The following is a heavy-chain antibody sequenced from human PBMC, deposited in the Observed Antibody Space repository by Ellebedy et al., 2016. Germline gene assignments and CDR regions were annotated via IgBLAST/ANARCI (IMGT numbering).Heavy chain of an antibody. J-gene: IGHJ3*02. D-gene: IGHD3-22*01. Sequence: ASVKVSCKASGYTFSDYGISWVRQAPGQGLEWMRWISGYYGNTNYAQKFQGRVTMTTDTSTSTAYMELRSLTSDDTAVFYCARDPRYRSGYYPPGDAFDIWGQGTMLTVSS. CDR2: ISGYYGNT. CDR3: ARDPRYRSGYYPPGDAFDI. CDR1: GYTFSDYG. V-gene: IGHV1-18*01.